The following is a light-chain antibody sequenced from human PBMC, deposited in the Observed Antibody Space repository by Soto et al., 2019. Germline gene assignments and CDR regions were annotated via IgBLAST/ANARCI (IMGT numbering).Light chain of an antibody. Sequence: QSALTQPASVSGSPGQSITISCTGTSSDVGSYNLVSWYQQHPGKAPKVMIYEDIKRPSEDSNRFSGSKSGNTASLTISGLQAEDEADYYCSSYAGSSTYVFGTGTKLTDL. J-gene: IGLJ1*01. CDR3: SSYAGSSTYV. CDR2: EDI. CDR1: SSDVGSYNL. V-gene: IGLV2-23*01.